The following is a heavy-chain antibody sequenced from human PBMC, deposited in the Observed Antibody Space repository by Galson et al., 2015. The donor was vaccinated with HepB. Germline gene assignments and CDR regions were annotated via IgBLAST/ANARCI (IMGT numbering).Heavy chain of an antibody. CDR2: IYYTGST. CDR3: ARHGGIYSNYWYDY. D-gene: IGHD6-13*01. CDR1: GGSISSYY. Sequence: SETLSLTCTVSGGSISSYYWSWIRQPPGKGLEWIGYIYYTGSTNCNPSLKSRVTISVDTSKNQFSLKLISVTAADTAVYYCARHGGIYSNYWYDYWGQGTLVTVSS. V-gene: IGHV4-59*08. J-gene: IGHJ4*02.